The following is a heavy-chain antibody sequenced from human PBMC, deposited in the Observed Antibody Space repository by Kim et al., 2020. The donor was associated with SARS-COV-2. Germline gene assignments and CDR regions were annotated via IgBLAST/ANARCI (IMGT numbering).Heavy chain of an antibody. CDR3: ARGLLVRGVFYYYYYMDV. Sequence: ASVKVSCKDSGYTFTSYDINWVRQATGQGLEWMGWMNPNSGNTGYAQKFQGRVTMTRNTSISTAYMELSSLRSEDTAVYYCARGLLVRGVFYYYYYMDVWGKGTTVTVSS. D-gene: IGHD3-10*01. CDR1: GYTFTSYD. CDR2: MNPNSGNT. V-gene: IGHV1-8*01. J-gene: IGHJ6*03.